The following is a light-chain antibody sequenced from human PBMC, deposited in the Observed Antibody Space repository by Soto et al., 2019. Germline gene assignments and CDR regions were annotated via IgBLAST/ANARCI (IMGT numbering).Light chain of an antibody. V-gene: IGKV1-33*01. CDR3: QQSDSLPIT. CDR2: DAS. Sequence: DIQMTQSPSSLSASVGDRVTITCRASQDISNYLNWYQQRPVKAPKLLIYDASNLERGVPSRFSGTRSGTHFTFASTSLQPEDVATYYCQQSDSLPITFGQGTRLEI. J-gene: IGKJ5*01. CDR1: QDISNY.